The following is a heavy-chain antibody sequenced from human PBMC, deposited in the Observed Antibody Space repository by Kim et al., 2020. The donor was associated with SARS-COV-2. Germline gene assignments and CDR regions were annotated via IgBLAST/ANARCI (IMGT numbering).Heavy chain of an antibody. CDR2: IKQDGSEK. J-gene: IGHJ4*02. CDR3: ARDRGGPADQRRNYFDY. V-gene: IGHV3-7*01. Sequence: GGSLRLSCAASGFTFSSYWMSWVRQAPGKGLEWVANIKQDGSEKYYVDSVKGRFTISRDNAKNSLYLQMNSLRAEDTAVYYCARDRGGPADQRRNYFDYWGQGTLVTVSS. CDR1: GFTFSSYW. D-gene: IGHD1-1*01.